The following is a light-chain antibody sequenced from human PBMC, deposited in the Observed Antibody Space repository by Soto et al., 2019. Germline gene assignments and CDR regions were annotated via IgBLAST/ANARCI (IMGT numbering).Light chain of an antibody. CDR2: ASF. Sequence: EIVLTQSPGSLSLSPGERATLSCRASQNIDGNFLVCHQQKPGQATRLIINASFTRATGIPDRFSGSGSGTDFTLTISRLEPEDFAMYYCQQYGASPFTFGGGTKVEIK. J-gene: IGKJ4*01. CDR1: QNIDGNF. CDR3: QQYGASPFT. V-gene: IGKV3-20*01.